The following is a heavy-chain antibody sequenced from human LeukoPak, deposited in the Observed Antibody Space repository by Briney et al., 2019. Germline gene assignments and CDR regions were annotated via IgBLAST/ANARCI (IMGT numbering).Heavy chain of an antibody. D-gene: IGHD3-10*01. CDR3: ARVPLWFGELLSFDY. Sequence: SETLSLTCTVSGYSISSGYYWGWIRQPPGKGLEWIGEINHSGSTNYNPSLKSRVTISVDTSKNQFSLKLSSVTAADTAVYYCARVPLWFGELLSFDYWGQGTLVTVSS. V-gene: IGHV4-38-2*02. CDR1: GYSISSGYY. J-gene: IGHJ4*02. CDR2: INHSGST.